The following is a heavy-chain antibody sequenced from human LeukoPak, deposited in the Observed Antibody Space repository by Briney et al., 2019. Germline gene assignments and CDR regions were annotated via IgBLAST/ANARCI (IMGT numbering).Heavy chain of an antibody. CDR1: GYTFTSYY. J-gene: IGHJ4*02. CDR3: ARSVDTAMVIDY. V-gene: IGHV1-46*01. Sequence: GASVRVSCKASGYTFTSYYMHWVRQAPGQGLEWMGIINPSGGSTSYAQKFQGRVTMTRDMSTSTVYMELSSLRSEDTAVYYCARSVDTAMVIDYWGQGTLVTVSS. CDR2: INPSGGST. D-gene: IGHD5-18*01.